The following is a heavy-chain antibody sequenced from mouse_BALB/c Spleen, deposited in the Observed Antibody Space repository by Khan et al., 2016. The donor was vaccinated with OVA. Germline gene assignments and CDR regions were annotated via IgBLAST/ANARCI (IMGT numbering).Heavy chain of an antibody. D-gene: IGHD1-1*02. CDR2: IGPGSSNS. CDR1: GYTFTSYW. Sequence: DLVKPGTSVNLSCKASGYTFTSYWINWIKQRPGQGLEWIGRIGPGSSNSYYNEMFTGKALLTVDTSSSTAYIQLSSLSSEDSAVYFCARENYYGRGCYAMDFWGEGSSVTVSS. V-gene: IGHV1S41*01. J-gene: IGHJ4*01. CDR3: ARENYYGRGCYAMDF.